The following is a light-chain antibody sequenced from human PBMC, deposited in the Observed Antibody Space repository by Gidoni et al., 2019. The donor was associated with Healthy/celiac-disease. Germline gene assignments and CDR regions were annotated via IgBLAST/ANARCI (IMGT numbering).Light chain of an antibody. V-gene: IGKV1-39*01. CDR3: QQSYSTHG. Sequence: DIQMTQSPSSLSASVGDRVTITCRASQSISSYLNLYQQKPGKAPKLLIYAASSLQSGVPSRFSGSGSGTDFTLTISSLQHEDVENYYCQQSYSTHGFGGGTKVEIK. CDR2: AAS. J-gene: IGKJ4*01. CDR1: QSISSY.